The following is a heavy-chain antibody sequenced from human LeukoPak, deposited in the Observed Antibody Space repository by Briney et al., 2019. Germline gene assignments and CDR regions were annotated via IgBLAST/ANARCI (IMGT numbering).Heavy chain of an antibody. D-gene: IGHD6-13*01. J-gene: IGHJ5*02. CDR3: AKDLAMYSSNRFDP. CDR2: ISGSGGGT. CDR1: GFTFSSYA. V-gene: IGHV3-23*01. Sequence: GGSLRLSCAASGFTFSSYAMSWVRQAPGKGLEWVSAISGSGGGTYYADSVKGRFTISRDNSKNTLYLQMNSLRAEDTAVYYCAKDLAMYSSNRFDPWGQGTLVTASS.